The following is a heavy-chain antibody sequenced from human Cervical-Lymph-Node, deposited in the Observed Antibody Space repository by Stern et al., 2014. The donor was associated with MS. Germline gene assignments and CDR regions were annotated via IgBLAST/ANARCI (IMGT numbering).Heavy chain of an antibody. J-gene: IGHJ4*02. D-gene: IGHD4-17*01. CDR2: ISNNSTHT. CDR1: GFTFSHYS. Sequence: VQLGQSGGGLVKPGESLRLSCDASGFTFSHYSINWVRQAPGKGLEWISSISNNSTHTYYAYSVEGRFTISRDSAKDSVSLHMVSLRAEDTAVYYCARARVGDYARSPHLDSWGQGTLVTVSS. V-gene: IGHV3-21*01. CDR3: ARARVGDYARSPHLDS.